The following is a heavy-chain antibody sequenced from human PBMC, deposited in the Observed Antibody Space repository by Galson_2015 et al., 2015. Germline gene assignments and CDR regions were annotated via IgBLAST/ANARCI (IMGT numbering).Heavy chain of an antibody. D-gene: IGHD1-26*01. Sequence: SLRLSCAASGFTFGSYGMHWVRQAPGKGLEWVAVIWYDGSNKYYADSVKGRFTISRDNSKNTLYLQMNSLRAEDTAVYYCARAQRERYYYMDVWGKGTTVTVSS. CDR1: GFTFGSYG. CDR2: IWYDGSNK. CDR3: ARAQRERYYYMDV. J-gene: IGHJ6*03. V-gene: IGHV3-33*01.